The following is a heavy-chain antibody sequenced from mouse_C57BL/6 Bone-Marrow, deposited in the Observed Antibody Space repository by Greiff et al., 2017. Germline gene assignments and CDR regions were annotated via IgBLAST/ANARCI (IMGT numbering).Heavy chain of an antibody. V-gene: IGHV1-81*01. D-gene: IGHD4-1*01. J-gene: IGHJ4*01. CDR2: IYPRSGNT. Sequence: QVQLQQSGAELARPGASVKLSCKASGYTFTSYGISWVKQRTGQGLEWIGEIYPRSGNTYYTEKFTGKAPLTADKSSSTADMELRRLTSEESAVDFCARRSLGLYAMDYWGQGTSVTVSS. CDR1: GYTFTSYG. CDR3: ARRSLGLYAMDY.